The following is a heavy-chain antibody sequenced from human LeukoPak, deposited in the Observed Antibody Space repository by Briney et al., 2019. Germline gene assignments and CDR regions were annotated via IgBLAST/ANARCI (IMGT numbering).Heavy chain of an antibody. CDR3: AKRPDCSTTNCFRFEY. CDR2: ISGDGGST. J-gene: IGHJ4*02. CDR1: GFTFSIYA. Sequence: PGGSLRLSCAASGFTFSIYAMSWVRQAPGQGLEWVSSISGDGGSTYYAESVKGRFTISRDNSKNTLYLQMNSLRAEDTAVYYCAKRPDCSTTNCFRFEYWGQGTLVTLSS. D-gene: IGHD2-2*01. V-gene: IGHV3-23*01.